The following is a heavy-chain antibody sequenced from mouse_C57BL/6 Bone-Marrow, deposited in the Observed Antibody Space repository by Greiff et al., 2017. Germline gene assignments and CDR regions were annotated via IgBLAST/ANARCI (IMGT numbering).Heavy chain of an antibody. CDR1: GYTFTSYW. J-gene: IGHJ2*01. CDR2: IHPSDSDT. Sequence: VQLQQPGAELVKPGASVKVSCKASGYTFTSYWMHWVKQRPGQGLEWIGRIHPSDSDTNYNQKFKGKATFTVDKSSSTAYMQLSSLTSGDSAVYYCAKPTVAAYYLDYWGQGTTLTVSS. V-gene: IGHV1-74*01. CDR3: AKPTVAAYYLDY. D-gene: IGHD1-1*01.